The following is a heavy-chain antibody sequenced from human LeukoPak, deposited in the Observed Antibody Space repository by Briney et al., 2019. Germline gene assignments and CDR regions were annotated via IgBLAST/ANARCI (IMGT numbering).Heavy chain of an antibody. CDR3: ATTPGGEYRWFDP. D-gene: IGHD3-16*01. Sequence: ASVKVSCKASGYTFTGYYMHWVRQAPGQGLEWMGWINPNSGGTNYAQKFQGRVTMTRDTSISTAYMELSRLRSDDTAVYYCATTPGGEYRWFDPWGQGTLVTVSS. V-gene: IGHV1-2*02. CDR2: INPNSGGT. CDR1: GYTFTGYY. J-gene: IGHJ5*02.